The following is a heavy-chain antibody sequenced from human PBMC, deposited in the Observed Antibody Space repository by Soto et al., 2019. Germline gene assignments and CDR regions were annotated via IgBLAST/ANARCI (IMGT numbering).Heavy chain of an antibody. CDR2: IYSGGST. Sequence: EVQLVESGGGLVQPGGSLRLSCAASGFTVSSNYMSWVRQAPGKGLEWVSVIYSGGSTYYADSVKGRFTISRDNSKNTLYLQMNSLRAEDTAVYYCARGTTYSSGWYDFAFDIWGQGTMVTVSS. CDR1: GFTVSSNY. V-gene: IGHV3-66*01. CDR3: ARGTTYSSGWYDFAFDI. J-gene: IGHJ3*02. D-gene: IGHD6-19*01.